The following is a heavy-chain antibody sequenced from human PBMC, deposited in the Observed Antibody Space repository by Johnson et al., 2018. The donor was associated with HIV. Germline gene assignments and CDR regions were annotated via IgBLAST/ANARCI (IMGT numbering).Heavy chain of an antibody. CDR3: AKEDQPLLWGSTFDI. D-gene: IGHD3-16*01. CDR2: ISGSGGST. V-gene: IGHV3-23*04. Sequence: VQLVESGGGLVQPGRSLRLSCAASGFTFDDYAMHWVRQAPGKGLEWVSAISGSGGSTYYADSVKGRFTISRDNSKTTLYLQMNSLRAEDTAVYYCAKEDQPLLWGSTFDIWGQGTMVTVSS. J-gene: IGHJ3*02. CDR1: GFTFDDYA.